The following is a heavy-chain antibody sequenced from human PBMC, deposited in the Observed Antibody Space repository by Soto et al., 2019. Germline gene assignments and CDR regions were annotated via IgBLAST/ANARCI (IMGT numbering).Heavy chain of an antibody. CDR2: IYYSGST. D-gene: IGHD4-17*01. CDR3: ARSQSTVTYRYYYYGMDV. Sequence: SETLSLTCTVSGGSISSGDYYWSWIRQPPGKGLEWIGYIYYSGSTYYNPSLRSRVTISVDTSKNQFSLKLSSVTAADTAVYYCARSQSTVTYRYYYYGMDVWGQGTTVTVSS. V-gene: IGHV4-30-4*01. J-gene: IGHJ6*02. CDR1: GGSISSGDYY.